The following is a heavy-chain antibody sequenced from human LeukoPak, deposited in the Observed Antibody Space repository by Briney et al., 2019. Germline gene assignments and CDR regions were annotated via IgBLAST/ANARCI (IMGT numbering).Heavy chain of an antibody. V-gene: IGHV3-74*01. D-gene: IGHD2-2*01. CDR3: ARGYCSSTSCYNFDY. CDR2: INTDGSST. J-gene: IGHJ4*02. CDR1: GFTFSSYW. Sequence: PGRSLRLSCAASGFTFSSYWMHWVRQAPGKGLVWVSRINTDGSSTSYADSVKGRFTISRDNAKNTLYLQMNSLRAKDTAVYYCARGYCSSTSCYNFDYWGQGTLVTVSS.